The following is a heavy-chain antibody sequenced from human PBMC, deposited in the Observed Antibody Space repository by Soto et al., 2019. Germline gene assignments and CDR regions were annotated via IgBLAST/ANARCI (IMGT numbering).Heavy chain of an antibody. V-gene: IGHV1-69*02. D-gene: IGHD2-21*01. CDR2: IIPMLGVR. J-gene: IGHJ3*02. Sequence: QVQLVQSGAEVKKHGSSVKVSCKDSGGTFSTYSMFWVRQAPGQGLEWMGRIIPMLGVRNYAQRFQDRVTITADKSTATAHMELSSLRSEDTALYYCTVGSWSGEVFDIWGQGTMVTGSS. CDR1: GGTFSTYS. CDR3: TVGSWSGEVFDI.